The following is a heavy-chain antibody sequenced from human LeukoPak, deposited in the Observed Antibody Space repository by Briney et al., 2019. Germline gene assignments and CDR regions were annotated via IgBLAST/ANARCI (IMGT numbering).Heavy chain of an antibody. CDR1: GGSISSGGYY. V-gene: IGHV4-31*03. J-gene: IGHJ3*02. Sequence: SETLSLTCTVSGGSISSGGYYWSWIRQHPGKGLEWIGYIYYSGSTYYNPSLKSRVTISVDTSKNQFSLKLSSVTAADTAVYYCATKAPMTKDAFDIWGQGTMVTVSS. CDR3: ATKAPMTKDAFDI. D-gene: IGHD3-22*01. CDR2: IYYSGST.